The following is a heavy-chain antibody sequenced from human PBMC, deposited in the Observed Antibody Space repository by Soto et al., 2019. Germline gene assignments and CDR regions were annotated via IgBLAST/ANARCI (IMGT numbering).Heavy chain of an antibody. CDR3: ARHPTFSGWEYYFDY. J-gene: IGHJ4*02. CDR2: VFHSGST. Sequence: QLQLQESGPGLVKPSETLSLTFTVSGDSVSSSNYYWGWIRQPPGKGLEWIGSVFHSGSTYYNPSLKSRVTMSVDTSKNQFSLNLSSVTAADAAVYYCARHPTFSGWEYYFDYWGQGTPVTVSS. V-gene: IGHV4-39*01. D-gene: IGHD6-19*01. CDR1: GDSVSSSNYY.